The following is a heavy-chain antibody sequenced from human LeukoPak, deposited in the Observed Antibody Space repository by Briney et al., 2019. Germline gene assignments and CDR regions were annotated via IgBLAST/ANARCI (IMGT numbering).Heavy chain of an antibody. CDR3: AKDTKAVAATGNWFDP. J-gene: IGHJ5*02. CDR2: IRYDGGNK. V-gene: IGHV3-30*02. D-gene: IGHD6-19*01. CDR1: GFTFSSYG. Sequence: GGSLRLSCAASGFTFSSYGMHWVRQAPGKGLEWVAFIRYDGGNKYYADSVKGRFTISRDNSKNTLYLQMNSLRAEDTAVYYCAKDTKAVAATGNWFDPWGQGTLVTVSS.